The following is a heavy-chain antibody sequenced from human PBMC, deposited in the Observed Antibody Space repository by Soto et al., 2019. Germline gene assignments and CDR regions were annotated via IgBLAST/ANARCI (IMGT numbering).Heavy chain of an antibody. Sequence: PSQTLSLTCAISGDSVSSNSAAWNWIRQSPSRGLEWLGRTYYRSKWYNDYAVSVKSRMTINPDTSKNQFSLQLNSATPEDTAVYYCARDLEVAAAGTGYYYYGMDVWGQGTTVTVSS. CDR3: ARDLEVAAAGTGYYYYGMDV. D-gene: IGHD6-13*01. V-gene: IGHV6-1*01. J-gene: IGHJ6*02. CDR1: GDSVSSNSAA. CDR2: TYYRSKWYN.